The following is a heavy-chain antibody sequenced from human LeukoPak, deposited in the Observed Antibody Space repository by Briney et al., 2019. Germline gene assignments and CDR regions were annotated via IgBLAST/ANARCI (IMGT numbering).Heavy chain of an antibody. J-gene: IGHJ4*02. CDR2: ISGSGGST. D-gene: IGHD3-3*01. Sequence: GGSLRLSCAASGFTFSSYAMSWVRQAPGKGLEWVSAISGSGGSTYYAGSVKGRFTISRDNSKNTLYLQMNSLRAEDTAVYYCAKGGLRFLEWLTPFDYWGQGTLVTVSS. V-gene: IGHV3-23*01. CDR3: AKGGLRFLEWLTPFDY. CDR1: GFTFSSYA.